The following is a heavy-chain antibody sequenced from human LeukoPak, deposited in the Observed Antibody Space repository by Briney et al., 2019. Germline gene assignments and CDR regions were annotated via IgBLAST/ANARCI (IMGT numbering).Heavy chain of an antibody. CDR2: IYYSGST. V-gene: IGHV4-59*01. CDR3: ARDPRGGTSRDNWFDP. Sequence: SETLSLTCAVYGWSFNDYYWNWLRQPPGKGLEWIGYIYYSGSTNYNPSLKSRVTISVDTSKNQFSLKLNSVTAADTAVYYCARDPRGGTSRDNWFDPWGQGTLVTVSS. CDR1: GWSFNDYY. J-gene: IGHJ5*02. D-gene: IGHD1-1*01.